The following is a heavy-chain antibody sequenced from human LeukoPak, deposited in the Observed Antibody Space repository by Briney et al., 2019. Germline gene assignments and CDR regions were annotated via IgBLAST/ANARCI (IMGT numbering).Heavy chain of an antibody. J-gene: IGHJ4*02. CDR2: IYYSGST. D-gene: IGHD3-10*01. CDR1: GGSISSSSYY. CDR3: AIDLTSGFDY. V-gene: IGHV4-39*01. Sequence: MASETLSLTCTVSGGSISSSSYYWGWIRQPPGKGLEWIGSIYYSGSTYYNPSLKSRVTISVDTSKNQFSLKLSSATAADTAVYYCAIDLTSGFDYWGQGTLVTVSS.